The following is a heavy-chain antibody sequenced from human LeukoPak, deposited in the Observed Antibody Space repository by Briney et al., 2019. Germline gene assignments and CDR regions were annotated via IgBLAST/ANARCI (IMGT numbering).Heavy chain of an antibody. CDR3: ARGIGNWFDP. Sequence: SETLSLTCTVSGGSISSRYYCWSWIRQHPGKGLEWIGYICYSGSTYYNPSLKSRVTISVDTSKNQFSLKLSSVTAADTAVYYCARGIGNWFDPWGQGTLVTVSS. CDR2: ICYSGST. D-gene: IGHD1-26*01. V-gene: IGHV4-31*03. CDR1: GGSISSRYYC. J-gene: IGHJ5*02.